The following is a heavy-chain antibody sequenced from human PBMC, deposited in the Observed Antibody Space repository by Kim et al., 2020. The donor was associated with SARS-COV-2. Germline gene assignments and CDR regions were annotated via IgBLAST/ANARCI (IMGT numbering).Heavy chain of an antibody. V-gene: IGHV3-23*01. CDR3: AKEQIAETYYDILWRGGYFDY. Sequence: GGSLRLSCAASGFTFSSYAMSWVRQAPGKGLEWVSAISGSGGSTYYADSVKGRFTISRDNSKNTLYLQMNSLRAEDTAVYYCAKEQIAETYYDILWRGGYFDYWGQGTLVTVSS. J-gene: IGHJ4*02. CDR1: GFTFSSYA. D-gene: IGHD3-9*01. CDR2: ISGSGGST.